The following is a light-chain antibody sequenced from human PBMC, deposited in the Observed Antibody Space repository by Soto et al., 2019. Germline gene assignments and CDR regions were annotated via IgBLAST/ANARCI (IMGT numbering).Light chain of an antibody. V-gene: IGKV3-20*01. CDR2: GAS. CDR1: QSISSSY. CDR3: QQYSSSRFT. Sequence: IVLTQSPGTLSLSPGERATLSCRASQSISSSYLAWYQQKPGQAPRLLVYGASSRATGIPDRFSGSGSGTDFTLTISRLEPEDFAVYYCQQYSSSRFTFGPGTKVDIK. J-gene: IGKJ3*01.